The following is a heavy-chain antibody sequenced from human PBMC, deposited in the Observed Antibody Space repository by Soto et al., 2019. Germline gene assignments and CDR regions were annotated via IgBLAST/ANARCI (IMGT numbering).Heavy chain of an antibody. V-gene: IGHV3-9*01. CDR1: GFTFDDYA. Sequence: EVRLVESGGGLVQPGRSLRLSCAASGFTFDDYAMHWVRQAPGKGLEWVSGISWNSGSIGYADSVKGRFTISRDNAKNSLYLQMNSLRAEDTALYYCAKAVAATIYYYYYMGVWGKGTTVTVSS. CDR2: ISWNSGSI. CDR3: AKAVAATIYYYYYMGV. D-gene: IGHD6-19*01. J-gene: IGHJ6*03.